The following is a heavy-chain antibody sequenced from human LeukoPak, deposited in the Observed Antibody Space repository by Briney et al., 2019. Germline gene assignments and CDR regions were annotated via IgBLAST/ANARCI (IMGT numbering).Heavy chain of an antibody. D-gene: IGHD6-13*01. CDR3: AKAGSSSPRGWFDP. V-gene: IGHV3-23*01. Sequence: GGSLRLSCAASGFTFSSYAMSWVPRAPGKGLKWASPISGSGGVTYYADSVKGRFTISRDNSKNSLYLQMNSLTAEDTALYYCAKAGSSSPRGWFDPWGQGTLVTVSS. J-gene: IGHJ5*02. CDR2: ISGSGGVT. CDR1: GFTFSSYA.